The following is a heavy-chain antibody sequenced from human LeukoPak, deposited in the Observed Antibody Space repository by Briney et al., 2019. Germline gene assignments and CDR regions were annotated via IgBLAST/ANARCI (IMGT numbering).Heavy chain of an antibody. CDR2: ISWNSGSI. V-gene: IGHV3-9*01. CDR1: GFTFDDYA. J-gene: IGHJ5*02. Sequence: GGSLRLSCAASGFTFDDYAMHWVRQAPGKGLEWVSGISWNSGSIGYADSVKGRFTISRDNAKNSLYLQMNSLKTEDTAVYYCTREFGRLRYFDWTPSQTGWFDPWGQGTLVTVSS. D-gene: IGHD3-9*01. CDR3: TREFGRLRYFDWTPSQTGWFDP.